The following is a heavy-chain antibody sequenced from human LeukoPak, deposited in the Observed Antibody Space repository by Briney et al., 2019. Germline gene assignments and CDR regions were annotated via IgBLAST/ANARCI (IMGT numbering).Heavy chain of an antibody. CDR1: GFTFSSYD. CDR2: ISGSGGTT. Sequence: GGSLRLSCAASGFTFSSYDMSWVRQAPGKGLEWVSAISGSGGTTYYADSVKGRFTISRDNSKNTLYLQMNSLRAEDTAVYYCARVHSQYYYYYGMDVWGQGTTVTVSS. J-gene: IGHJ6*02. V-gene: IGHV3-23*01. D-gene: IGHD2-15*01. CDR3: ARVHSQYYYYYGMDV.